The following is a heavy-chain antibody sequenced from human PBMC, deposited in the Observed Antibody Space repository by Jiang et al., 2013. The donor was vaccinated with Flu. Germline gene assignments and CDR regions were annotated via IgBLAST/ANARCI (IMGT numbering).Heavy chain of an antibody. CDR1: GFTFSSYA. Sequence: QLVESGGGLVQPGGSLRLSCAASGFTFSSYAMTWVRQAPGKGLEWVAGISGSGGSTYYADAVKGRFTISRDNSKNTLYLQINSLRAEDTAVYYCARTDYGDTYNWFDPWGQGTLVTVSS. V-gene: IGHV3-23*04. J-gene: IGHJ5*02. CDR3: ARTDYGDTYNWFDP. CDR2: ISGSGGST. D-gene: IGHD4-17*01.